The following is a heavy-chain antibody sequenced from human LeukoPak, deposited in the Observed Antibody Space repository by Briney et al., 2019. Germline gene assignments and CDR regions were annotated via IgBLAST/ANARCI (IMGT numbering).Heavy chain of an antibody. J-gene: IGHJ5*02. CDR2: IYYSGST. V-gene: IGHV4-59*08. D-gene: IGHD3-10*01. CDR3: ARSHMVRGVIGGNWFDP. Sequence: SETLSLTCTVSGGSISSYYWSWIRQPPGKGLEWIGYIYYSGSTNYNPSLKSRVTISVDTSKNQFSLKLSSVTAADTAVYYCARSHMVRGVIGGNWFDPWGQGTLVTVSS. CDR1: GGSISSYY.